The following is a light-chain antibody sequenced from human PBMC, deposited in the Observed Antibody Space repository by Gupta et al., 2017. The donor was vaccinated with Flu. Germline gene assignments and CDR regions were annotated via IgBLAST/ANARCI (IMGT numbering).Light chain of an antibody. CDR1: QSIAIY. CDR3: LQTYNSPWT. CDR2: KAS. V-gene: IGKV1-39*01. Sequence: DIQLTQSPSSLSASVGDRVTITCRASQSIAIYLSWYQQKPGQAPNLLICKASSLQSGVPSKFSGSGSGTDFTLTISSLHPEDFATYYCLQTYNSPWTFGQGTKVEIK. J-gene: IGKJ1*01.